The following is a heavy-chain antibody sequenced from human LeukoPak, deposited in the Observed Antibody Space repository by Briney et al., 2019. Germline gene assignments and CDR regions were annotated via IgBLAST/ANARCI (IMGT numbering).Heavy chain of an antibody. Sequence: SETLSLTCTVSGGSISSYYWSWIRQPPGQGLERIGYIYYSGSTNYNPSLKSRVTISVDTSKNQFSLKLSSVTAADTAVYYCARDGEYYDSSGYKGGFDYWGQGTLVTVSS. CDR2: IYYSGST. CDR3: ARDGEYYDSSGYKGGFDY. D-gene: IGHD3-22*01. V-gene: IGHV4-59*01. J-gene: IGHJ4*02. CDR1: GGSISSYY.